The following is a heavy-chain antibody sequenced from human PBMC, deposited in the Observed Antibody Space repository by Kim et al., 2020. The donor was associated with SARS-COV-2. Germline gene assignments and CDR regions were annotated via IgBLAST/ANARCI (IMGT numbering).Heavy chain of an antibody. CDR3: ARDHRIQLWYGWFDP. D-gene: IGHD5-18*01. J-gene: IGHJ5*02. Sequence: GGSLRLSCAASGFTFSSYSMNWVRQAPGKGLEWVSYISSSSSTIYYADSVKGRFTISRDNAKNSLYLQMNSLRAEDTAVYYCARDHRIQLWYGWFDPWGQGTLVTVSS. CDR1: GFTFSSYS. CDR2: ISSSSSTI. V-gene: IGHV3-48*04.